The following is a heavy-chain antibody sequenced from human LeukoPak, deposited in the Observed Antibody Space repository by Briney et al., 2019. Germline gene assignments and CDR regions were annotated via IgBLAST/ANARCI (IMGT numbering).Heavy chain of an antibody. J-gene: IGHJ6*02. D-gene: IGHD6-13*01. CDR1: GFTFSSYA. CDR3: ANRGDSSSWTDYYYYGMDV. Sequence: GGSLRLSCAASGFTFSSYAMRWVRQAPGKGLEWVSGISGSGGSTYYADSVKGRFTISRDNSKNTLYLQMNSLRAEDTAVYYCANRGDSSSWTDYYYYGMDVWGQGTTVTVSS. V-gene: IGHV3-23*01. CDR2: ISGSGGST.